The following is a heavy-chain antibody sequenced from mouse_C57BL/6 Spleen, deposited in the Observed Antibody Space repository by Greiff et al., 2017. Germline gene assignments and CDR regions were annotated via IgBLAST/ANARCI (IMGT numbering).Heavy chain of an antibody. V-gene: IGHV1-81*01. Sequence: VKLQESGAELARPGASVKLSCKASGYTFTSYGISWVKQRTGQGLEWIGEIYPRSGNTYYNEKFKGKATLTADKSSSTAYMELRSLTSEDSAVYFCARRGTTVVATDYWGQGTTLTVSS. CDR3: ARRGTTVVATDY. J-gene: IGHJ2*01. CDR2: IYPRSGNT. CDR1: GYTFTSYG. D-gene: IGHD1-1*01.